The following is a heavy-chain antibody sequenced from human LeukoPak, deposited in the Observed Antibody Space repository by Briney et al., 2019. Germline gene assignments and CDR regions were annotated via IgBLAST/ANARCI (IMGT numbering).Heavy chain of an antibody. CDR2: LSDSGAST. D-gene: IGHD5-24*01. V-gene: IGHV3-23*01. CDR3: ARTPSRDGYSHIDF. Sequence: GGSLRLSCAASGFTFTNHAMAWVRLAPGKGLEWVSTLSDSGASTYYADSVKGRFTISRDNSRNTMYLQMDSLRDDDTGVYFCARTPSRDGYSHIDFWGQGALVTVSS. CDR1: GFTFTNHA. J-gene: IGHJ4*02.